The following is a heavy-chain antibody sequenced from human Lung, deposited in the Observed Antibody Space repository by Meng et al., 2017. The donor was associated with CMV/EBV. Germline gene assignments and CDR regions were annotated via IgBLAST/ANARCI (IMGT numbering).Heavy chain of an antibody. V-gene: IGHV3-11*01. Sequence: GGPLRLSCAASGFSLSDFHMSWIRQAPGKGLEWVSNIRSSGVDKYYADSVKGRFTISRDDAKKSLYLQMNSLRAEDTAVYYCARDRPLYFFDYWGQGVLVTVSS. CDR2: IRSSGVDK. J-gene: IGHJ4*02. CDR3: ARDRPLYFFDY. CDR1: GFSLSDFH.